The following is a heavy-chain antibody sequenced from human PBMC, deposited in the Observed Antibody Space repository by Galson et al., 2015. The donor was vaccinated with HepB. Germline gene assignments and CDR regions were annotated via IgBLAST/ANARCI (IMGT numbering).Heavy chain of an antibody. J-gene: IGHJ4*02. CDR3: ARSHGFGARQDY. CDR2: IAPGGAGT. V-gene: IGHV1-46*01. CDR1: GGTFSSHT. D-gene: IGHD4/OR15-4a*01. Sequence: CKASGGTFSSHTFSWVRQAPGQGLEWMGIIAPGGAGTTYAQKFQGRVTMSSDMSTNTVYMELASLRSEDTAVYYCARSHGFGARQDYWGQGTLVTVSS.